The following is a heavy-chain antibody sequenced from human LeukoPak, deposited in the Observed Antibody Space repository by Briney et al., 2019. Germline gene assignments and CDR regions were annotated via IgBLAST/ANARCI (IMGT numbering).Heavy chain of an antibody. CDR2: INPNSGGT. D-gene: IGHD6-13*01. Sequence: GASVKVSCKASGYTFTGYYMHWVRQAPGQGLEWMGWINPNSGGTNYAQKFQGRVTMTRDTSISTAYMELSRLTSDDTAVYYCARVRRVFKRKLGRSTEYYQYYYMDVWGKGTTVTVSS. J-gene: IGHJ6*03. CDR1: GYTFTGYY. CDR3: ARVRRVFKRKLGRSTEYYQYYYMDV. V-gene: IGHV1-2*02.